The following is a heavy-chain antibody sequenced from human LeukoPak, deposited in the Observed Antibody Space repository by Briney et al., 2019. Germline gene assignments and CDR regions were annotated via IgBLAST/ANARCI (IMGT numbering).Heavy chain of an antibody. Sequence: SVKVSFKSSGYTFTGYYIHWVRQPPGQGIEWKGWSNPNCGGTNYAQKFQGRVTMTRDTSISTAYMELSRLRSDDTAAYYCARKDHSDYDFWSGSKNYFAYWGQGTLVTVSS. J-gene: IGHJ4*02. CDR1: GYTFTGYY. D-gene: IGHD3-3*01. CDR3: ARKDHSDYDFWSGSKNYFAY. CDR2: SNPNCGGT. V-gene: IGHV1-2*02.